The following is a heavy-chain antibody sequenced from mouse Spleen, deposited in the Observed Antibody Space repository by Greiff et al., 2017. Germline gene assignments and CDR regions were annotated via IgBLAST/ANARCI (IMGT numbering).Heavy chain of an antibody. Sequence: VQLQQSGAELVKPGASVKLSCKASGYTFTSYYMYWVKQRLGQGLEWIGEINPSNGGTNFNEKFKSKATLTVDKSSSTAYMQLSSLTSEDSAVYYCTRDYRYSYAMDYWGQGTSVTVSS. J-gene: IGHJ4*01. CDR2: INPSNGGT. D-gene: IGHD2-14*01. CDR1: GYTFTSYY. CDR3: TRDYRYSYAMDY. V-gene: IGHV1S81*02.